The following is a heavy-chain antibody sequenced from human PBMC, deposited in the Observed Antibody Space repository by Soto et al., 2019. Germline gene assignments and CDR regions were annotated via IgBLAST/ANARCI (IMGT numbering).Heavy chain of an antibody. D-gene: IGHD6-6*01. J-gene: IGHJ4*02. CDR2: INHSGST. Sequence: SETLSLTCAVYGGSFSGYYWSWIRQPPGKGLEWIGEINHSGSTNYNPSLKSRVTISVDTSKNQFSLKLSSVTAADTAVYYCARASTGSIAARPTIHFDYWGQGTLVTVSS. V-gene: IGHV4-34*01. CDR1: GGSFSGYY. CDR3: ARASTGSIAARPTIHFDY.